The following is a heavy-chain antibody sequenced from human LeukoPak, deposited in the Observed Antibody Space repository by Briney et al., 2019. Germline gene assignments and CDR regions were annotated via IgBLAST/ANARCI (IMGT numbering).Heavy chain of an antibody. CDR2: IRYDGGNK. CDR3: AKDYGYDYGDYVWDY. D-gene: IGHD4-17*01. Sequence: GGSLRLSCAASGFTFSSYGVHWVRQAPGKGLEWVAFIRYDGGNKYYADSVKGRFTISRDNSKNTLYLQMNSLRAEDTAVYYCAKDYGYDYGDYVWDYWGQGTLVTVSS. CDR1: GFTFSSYG. J-gene: IGHJ4*02. V-gene: IGHV3-30*02.